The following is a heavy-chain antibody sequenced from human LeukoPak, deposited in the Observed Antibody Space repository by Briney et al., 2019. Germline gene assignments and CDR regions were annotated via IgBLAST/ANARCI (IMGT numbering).Heavy chain of an antibody. V-gene: IGHV4-59*01. D-gene: IGHD3-3*01. CDR3: ARGGGDFWSGYFSDYYMDV. CDR1: GGSMSSFY. CDR2: MYHSGST. J-gene: IGHJ6*03. Sequence: SETLSLTCTVSGGSMSSFYWSWIRQPPGKGLEWIGYMYHSGSTNYNPSLKSRVTVSVDTSKNQFSLKLSSVTAADTAVYYCARGGGDFWSGYFSDYYMDVWGKGTTVTVSS.